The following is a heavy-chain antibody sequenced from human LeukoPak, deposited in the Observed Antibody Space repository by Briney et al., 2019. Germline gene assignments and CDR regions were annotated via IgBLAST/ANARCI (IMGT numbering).Heavy chain of an antibody. J-gene: IGHJ4*02. CDR2: ITSTGSAI. CDR1: GLSFSASA. Sequence: GGSLRLSCAASGLSFSASAMHWVRQAPGKGLEWVSFITSTGSAIDYADSVKGRFAISRDNANNTLFLQMNSLRVEDTAVYYCARLIIYDGRDYWGQGTLVTVSS. CDR3: ARLIIYDGRDY. D-gene: IGHD3-3*01. V-gene: IGHV3-48*01.